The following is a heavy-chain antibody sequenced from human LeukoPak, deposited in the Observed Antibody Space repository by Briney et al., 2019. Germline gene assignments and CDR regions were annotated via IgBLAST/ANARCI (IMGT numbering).Heavy chain of an antibody. CDR3: TRDYGGFDY. CDR2: IRSKVYGGTT. D-gene: IGHD4-23*01. J-gene: IGHJ4*02. Sequence: GSLRLSCSASGFTFGDYVMTWVRQAPGKGLEWVGFIRSKVYGGTTEYAASVKGRFIISRDDSKSIAYLQMNSLKTEDTAVYYCTRDYGGFDYWGQGTLVTVSS. V-gene: IGHV3-49*04. CDR1: GFTFGDYV.